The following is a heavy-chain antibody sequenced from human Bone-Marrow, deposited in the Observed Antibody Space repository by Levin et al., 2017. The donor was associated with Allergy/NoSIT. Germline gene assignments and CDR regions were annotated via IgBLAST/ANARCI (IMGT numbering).Heavy chain of an antibody. CDR2: INYSGIT. D-gene: IGHD1-14*01. CDR1: DDYITGFY. J-gene: IGHJ4*02. Sequence: PSETLSLTCSVSDDYITGFYWSWIRQSPGKGLEWIGYINYSGITSYSPSLRGRVAMSIDTSKNQFSLKLNSVTSADTAVYFCARTPADNLYYFDFWGQGTLVTVS. V-gene: IGHV4-59*01. CDR3: ARTPADNLYYFDF.